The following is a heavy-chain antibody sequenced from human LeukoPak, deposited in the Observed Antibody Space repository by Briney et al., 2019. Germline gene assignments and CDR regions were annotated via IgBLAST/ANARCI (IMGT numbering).Heavy chain of an antibody. CDR2: ITHSGST. CDR1: GGSFSGYY. J-gene: IGHJ6*02. D-gene: IGHD6-13*01. CDR3: ARGGGGAAGDYYYGMDV. V-gene: IGHV4-34*01. Sequence: SETLSLTCAVYGGSFSGYYWSWIRQPPGKGLEWIGEITHSGSTNYNPSLKSRVTISVDTSKNQFSLKLSSVTAADTAVYYCARGGGGAAGDYYYGMDVWGQGTTVTVSS.